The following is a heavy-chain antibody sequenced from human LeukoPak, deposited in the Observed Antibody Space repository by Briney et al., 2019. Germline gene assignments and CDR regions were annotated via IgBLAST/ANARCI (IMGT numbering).Heavy chain of an antibody. V-gene: IGHV3-30*03. J-gene: IGHJ4*02. CDR2: ISYDGSNK. D-gene: IGHD3-22*01. CDR1: GFTFSSYG. Sequence: PGRSLRLSCAASGFTFSSYGMHWVRQAPGKGLEWVAVISYDGSNKYYADSVKGRFTISRDNSKNTLYLQMNSLRAEDTAVYYCARSYYYDSSGYYDTLSSFDYWGQGTLVTVSS. CDR3: ARSYYYDSSGYYDTLSSFDY.